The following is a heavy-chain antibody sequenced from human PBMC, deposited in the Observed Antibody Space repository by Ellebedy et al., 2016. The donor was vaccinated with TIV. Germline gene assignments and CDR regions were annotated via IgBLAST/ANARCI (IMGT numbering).Heavy chain of an antibody. CDR3: AASESADSDY. J-gene: IGHJ4*02. Sequence: MPSETLSLTCTVSGGSISNYYWTWIRQPPGKGLEWIGHVYYSGKSNYNPSLKSRVTMSIDTSKNEFSLKMSSVTAADTAVYYCAASESADSDYWGPGTLVTVS. CDR2: VYYSGKS. CDR1: GGSISNYY. V-gene: IGHV4-59*01. D-gene: IGHD2-2*01.